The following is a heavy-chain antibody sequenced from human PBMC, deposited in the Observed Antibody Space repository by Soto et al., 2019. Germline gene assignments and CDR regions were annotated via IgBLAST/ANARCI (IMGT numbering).Heavy chain of an antibody. CDR2: ISSDGDIT. D-gene: IGHD3-9*01. J-gene: IGHJ5*02. Sequence: AGGSLRLSCPASGFTFSEYSMHWVRQAPGKGLQYVSTISSDGDITYYADSVKGRFTISRDNSKNTLYLQMNSLRPEDTAVYYCVKVSTFYDILTGYYSTNFFDPWGQGTLVTVSS. CDR3: VKVSTFYDILTGYYSTNFFDP. V-gene: IGHV3-64D*06. CDR1: GFTFSEYS.